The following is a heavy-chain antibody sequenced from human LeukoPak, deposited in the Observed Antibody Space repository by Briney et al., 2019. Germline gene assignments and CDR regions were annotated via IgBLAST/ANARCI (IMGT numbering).Heavy chain of an antibody. J-gene: IGHJ4*02. D-gene: IGHD3-3*01. CDR2: INPSGGST. Sequence: ASVTVSCKASGYTFTSYYMHWVRQAPGQGLEWMGIINPSGGSTSYAQKFQGRVTMTRDTSTSTVYMELSSLRSEDTAVYYCARGPITIFGVVPHGFDYWGQGTLVTVSS. CDR3: ARGPITIFGVVPHGFDY. V-gene: IGHV1-46*01. CDR1: GYTFTSYY.